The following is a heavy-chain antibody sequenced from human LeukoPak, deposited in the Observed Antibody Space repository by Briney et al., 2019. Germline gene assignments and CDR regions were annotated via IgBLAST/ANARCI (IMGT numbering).Heavy chain of an antibody. V-gene: IGHV4-4*02. D-gene: IGHD3-10*01. Sequence: PSETLSLTCAVSGGSISSSNWWSWVRQPPGKGLEWIGEIYHSGSTNYNPSLKSRVTISVDTSKNQFSLKLSSVTAADTAVYYCARGLYGSGSYIMGGDYYFDYWGQGTLVTVSS. CDR1: GGSISSSNW. CDR3: ARGLYGSGSYIMGGDYYFDY. CDR2: IYHSGST. J-gene: IGHJ4*02.